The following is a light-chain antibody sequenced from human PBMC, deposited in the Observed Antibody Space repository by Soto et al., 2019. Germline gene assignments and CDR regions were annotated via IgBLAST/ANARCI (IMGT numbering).Light chain of an antibody. Sequence: EILMTQSPATLSVSPGERGTLXXRASQSVNSNLAWYQQKPGQAPRLLXYGASTRATGIPARFSGSGSGTEFTLTISSLQSEDFAVYYCQQYNNWPPITFGQGTRLEIK. CDR3: QQYNNWPPIT. CDR1: QSVNSN. V-gene: IGKV3-15*01. J-gene: IGKJ5*01. CDR2: GAS.